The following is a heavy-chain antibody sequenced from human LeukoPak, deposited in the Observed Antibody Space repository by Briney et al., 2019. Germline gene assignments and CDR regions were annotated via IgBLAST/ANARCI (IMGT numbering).Heavy chain of an antibody. J-gene: IGHJ1*01. V-gene: IGHV3-23*01. CDR2: ISGSGGST. CDR1: GFTFSSYG. Sequence: PGGSLRLSCAASGFTFSSYGMSWVRQAPGKGLEWVSAISGSGGSTYYADSVKGRFTISRDNSKNTLYLQMNSLRAEDTAVYYCAKGSSSGSYYGVYFQHWGQGTLVTVSS. CDR3: AKGSSSGSYYGVYFQH. D-gene: IGHD1-26*01.